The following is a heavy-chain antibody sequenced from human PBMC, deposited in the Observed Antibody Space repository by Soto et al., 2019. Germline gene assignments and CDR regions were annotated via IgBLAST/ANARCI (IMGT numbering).Heavy chain of an antibody. CDR1: GFTFSRYG. CDR2: ISYDGNNK. V-gene: IGHV3-30-3*01. J-gene: IGHJ4*02. D-gene: IGHD2-15*01. CDR3: AGPTGYCSGGGCSYSFDY. Sequence: GGSLRLSCAASGFTFSRYGIHWVRQAPGKGLEWVAVISYDGNNKDYADSVKGRFTISRDNSKNTLYLQMNSLRADDTAVYYCAGPTGYCSGGGCSYSFDYWGQGTLVTVSS.